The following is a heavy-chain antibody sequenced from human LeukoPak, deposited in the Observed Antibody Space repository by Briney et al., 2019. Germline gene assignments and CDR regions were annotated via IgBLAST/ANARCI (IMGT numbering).Heavy chain of an antibody. D-gene: IGHD3-3*01. CDR1: GGSISSYY. CDR3: ARSATYYDFWSGFVFDY. Sequence: SETLSLTCTVSGGSISSYYWSWIRQPAGKGLEWIGRIYTSGSTNYNPSLKSRVTMSVDTSKNQFSLKLSSVIAADTAVYYCARSATYYDFWSGFVFDYWGQGTLVTVSS. J-gene: IGHJ4*02. V-gene: IGHV4-4*07. CDR2: IYTSGST.